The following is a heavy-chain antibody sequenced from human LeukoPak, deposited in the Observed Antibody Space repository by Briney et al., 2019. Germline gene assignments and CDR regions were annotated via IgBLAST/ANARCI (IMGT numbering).Heavy chain of an antibody. Sequence: GASVKVSCKASGYTFTSYGISWVRQAPGQGLEWMGWISAYNGNTNYAQKLQGRVTMTTDTSTSTAYMELRSLRSDDTAVYYCARDGGYSGYEESLGWFDPWGQGTLVTVSS. CDR1: GYTFTSYG. V-gene: IGHV1-18*01. J-gene: IGHJ5*02. CDR2: ISAYNGNT. D-gene: IGHD5-12*01. CDR3: ARDGGYSGYEESLGWFDP.